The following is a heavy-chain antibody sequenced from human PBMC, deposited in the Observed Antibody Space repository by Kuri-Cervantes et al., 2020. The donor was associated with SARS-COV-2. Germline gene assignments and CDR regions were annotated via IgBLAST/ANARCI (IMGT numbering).Heavy chain of an antibody. V-gene: IGHV3-23*01. CDR3: AKDRYQLLPPDAFDI. CDR1: GFTFSSYA. CDR2: ISGSGGST. J-gene: IGHJ3*02. D-gene: IGHD2-2*01. Sequence: GGSLRLSCAATGFTFSSYAMSWVRQAPGKGLEWVSAISGSGGSTYYADSVKGRFTISRDNSKNTLYLQMNSLKAEDTAVYYCAKDRYQLLPPDAFDIWGQGTMVTVSS.